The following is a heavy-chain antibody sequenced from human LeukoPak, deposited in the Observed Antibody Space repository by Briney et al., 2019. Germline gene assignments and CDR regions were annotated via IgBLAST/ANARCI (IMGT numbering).Heavy chain of an antibody. CDR3: ARLLDYHSSGAPDVFDI. Sequence: SETLSLTCSVSGGSITSNYWTWIRQSPGKGLEYIGHVSYTGRTRYNPSLQSRLTISLDTSNNHFSLKLTSVSAAYTAVSYCARLLDYHSSGAPDVFDIWGQGTMVSVSS. D-gene: IGHD3-22*01. CDR1: GGSITSNY. CDR2: VSYTGRT. V-gene: IGHV4-59*01. J-gene: IGHJ3*02.